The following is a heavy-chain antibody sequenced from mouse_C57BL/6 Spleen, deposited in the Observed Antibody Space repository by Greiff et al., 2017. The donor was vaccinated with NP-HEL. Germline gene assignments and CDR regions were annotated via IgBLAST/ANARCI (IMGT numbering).Heavy chain of an antibody. CDR1: GYTFTSYW. Sequence: QVQLKQPGAELVRPGTSVKLSCKASGYTFTSYWMHWVKQRPGQGLEWIGVIDPSDSYTNYNQKFKGKATLTVDTSSSTAYMQLSSLTSEDSAVYYCAREGSNHFDYWGQGTTLTVSS. CDR2: IDPSDSYT. CDR3: AREGSNHFDY. V-gene: IGHV1-59*01. D-gene: IGHD2-5*01. J-gene: IGHJ2*01.